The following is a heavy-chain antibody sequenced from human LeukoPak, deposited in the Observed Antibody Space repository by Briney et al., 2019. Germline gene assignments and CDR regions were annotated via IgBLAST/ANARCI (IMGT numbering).Heavy chain of an antibody. CDR2: IIPIFGTA. CDR1: GGTFSSYA. Sequence: SVKTSGKASGGTFSSYAISWGRRAPGQGLEWMGGIIPIFGTANYAQKFQGRVTITTDESASTAYMELSSLRSEDTAVYYCARDVNENWFDPWGQGTLVTVSS. D-gene: IGHD2/OR15-2a*01. CDR3: ARDVNENWFDP. V-gene: IGHV1-69*05. J-gene: IGHJ5*02.